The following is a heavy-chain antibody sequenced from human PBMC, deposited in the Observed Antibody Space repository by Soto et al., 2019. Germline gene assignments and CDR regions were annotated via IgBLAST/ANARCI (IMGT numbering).Heavy chain of an antibody. CDR2: IGTAGDT. CDR3: ARAIGPTLFDY. CDR1: GFTFSSYD. D-gene: IGHD3-22*01. V-gene: IGHV3-13*04. J-gene: IGHJ4*02. Sequence: GGSVRLSCXASGFTFSSYDMHWVRQGPGKGLEWVSAIGTAGDTNYAGSVKGRFTISRENAKNSLYLQMNSLRDGDTAIYFCARAIGPTLFDYWGQGTLVTVS.